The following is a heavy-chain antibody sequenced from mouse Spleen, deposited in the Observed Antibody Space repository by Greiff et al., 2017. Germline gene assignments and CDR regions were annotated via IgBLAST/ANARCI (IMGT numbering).Heavy chain of an antibody. CDR1: GFTFSSYA. V-gene: IGHV5-9-1*01. J-gene: IGHJ3*01. D-gene: IGHD2-3*01. CDR3: ARDKNYDGPFAY. Sequence: EVKLVESGGGLVKPGGSLKLSCAASGFTFSSYAMSWVRQTPEKRLEWVATISSGGSYTYYPDSVKGRFTISRDNAKNTLYLQMSSLRSEDTAMYYCARDKNYDGPFAYWGQGTLVTVSA. CDR2: ISSGGSYT.